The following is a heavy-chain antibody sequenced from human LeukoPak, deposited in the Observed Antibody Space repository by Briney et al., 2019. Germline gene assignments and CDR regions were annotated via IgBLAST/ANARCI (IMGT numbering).Heavy chain of an antibody. Sequence: ASVTVSCKASGGTFSSYTISWVRPAPGQGLEWMGGIIPIFGTANYAQKFQGRVTITADESTSTAYMELSRLRSEDTAVYYCASSVVRYVGVDYYWGQGTLVTVSS. J-gene: IGHJ4*02. CDR1: GGTFSSYT. CDR2: IIPIFGTA. CDR3: ASSVVRYVGVDYY. D-gene: IGHD2-2*01. V-gene: IGHV1-69*13.